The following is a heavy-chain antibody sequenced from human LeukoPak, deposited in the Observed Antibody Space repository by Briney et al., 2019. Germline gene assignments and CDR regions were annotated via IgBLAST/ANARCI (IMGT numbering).Heavy chain of an antibody. J-gene: IGHJ6*03. V-gene: IGHV3-30*02. CDR1: GFTFSSSA. D-gene: IGHD1-26*01. CDR2: IRYDGSNK. Sequence: GGSLRLSCTASGFTFSSSAMSWVRQAPGKGLEWVAFIRYDGSNKYYADSVKGRFTISRDNSKNTLYLQMNRLRGEDTAVYYCAKVGATLISYYYYYMDVWGKGTTVTISS. CDR3: AKVGATLISYYYYYMDV.